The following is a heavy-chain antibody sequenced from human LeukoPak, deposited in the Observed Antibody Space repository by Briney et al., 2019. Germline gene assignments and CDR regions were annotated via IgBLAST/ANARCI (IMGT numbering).Heavy chain of an antibody. CDR1: KFTFSDYY. D-gene: IGHD3-16*02. V-gene: IGHV3-11*04. CDR3: AREVSSAFDI. CDR2: ISSSGSTI. J-gene: IGHJ3*02. Sequence: PGGSLRLSCATSKFTFSDYYMSWIRQAPGKGLERVSYISSSGSTIYYADSVKGRFTISRDNAKNSLYLQMNSLRAEDTAVYYCAREVSSAFDIWGQGTMVTVSS.